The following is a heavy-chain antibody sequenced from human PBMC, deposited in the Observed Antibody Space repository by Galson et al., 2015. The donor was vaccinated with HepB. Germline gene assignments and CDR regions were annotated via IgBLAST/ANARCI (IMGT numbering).Heavy chain of an antibody. J-gene: IGHJ6*02. V-gene: IGHV3-33*01. CDR3: ARDLDQYYPSTYYDFWSGYYGSGGMDV. Sequence: SLRLSCAASGFTFSSYGMHWVRQAPGKGLEWVAVIWYDGSNKYYADSVKGRFTISRDNSKNTLYLQMNSLRAEDTAVYYCARDLDQYYPSTYYDFWSGYYGSGGMDVWGQGTTVTVSS. CDR2: IWYDGSNK. CDR1: GFTFSSYG. D-gene: IGHD3-3*01.